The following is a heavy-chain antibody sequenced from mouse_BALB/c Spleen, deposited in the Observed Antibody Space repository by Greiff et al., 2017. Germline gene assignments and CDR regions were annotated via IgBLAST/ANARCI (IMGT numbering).Heavy chain of an antibody. CDR1: GYTFTSYV. Sequence: VQLKESGPELVKPGASVKMSCKASGYTFTSYVMHWVKQKPGQGLEWIGYINPYNDGTKYNEKFKGKATLTSDKSSSTAYMELSSLTSEDSAVYYCARSYYGYGMDYWGQGTSVTVSS. CDR2: INPYNDGT. V-gene: IGHV1-14*01. J-gene: IGHJ4*01. CDR3: ARSYYGYGMDY. D-gene: IGHD1-2*01.